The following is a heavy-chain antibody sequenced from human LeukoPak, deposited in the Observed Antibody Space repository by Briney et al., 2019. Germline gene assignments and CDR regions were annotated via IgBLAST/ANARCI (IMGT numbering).Heavy chain of an antibody. CDR3: ARLYCSGGSCYPNDYGMDV. D-gene: IGHD2-15*01. CDR2: ISYDGSNK. V-gene: IGHV3-30*04. CDR1: GFTFSSYA. J-gene: IGHJ6*02. Sequence: GGSLRLSCAASGFTFSSYAMHWVRQAPGKGLEWVAVISYDGSNKYYADSVKGRFTISRDNSKNTLYLQMNSLRAEDTAVYYCARLYCSGGSCYPNDYGMDVWGQGTAVTVSS.